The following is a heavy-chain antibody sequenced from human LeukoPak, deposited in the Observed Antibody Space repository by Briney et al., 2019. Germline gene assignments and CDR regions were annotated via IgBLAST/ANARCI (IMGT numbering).Heavy chain of an antibody. V-gene: IGHV3-21*04. J-gene: IGHJ4*02. CDR2: ISGSSTYI. CDR3: ASRGYLNY. CDR1: GFTFSIYS. Sequence: GGSLRLSCAAPGFTFSIYSMNWVRQAPGRGLEWVSSISGSSTYIYYADSVKGRFTISRDNAKNTLFLQMNSLRAEDTGVYYCASRGYLNYWGQGTLVTVSS.